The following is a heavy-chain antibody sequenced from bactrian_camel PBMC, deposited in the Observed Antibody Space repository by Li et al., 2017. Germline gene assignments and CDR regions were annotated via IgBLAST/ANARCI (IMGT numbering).Heavy chain of an antibody. CDR3: AIDTRYRRCDTSLEYAD. CDR1: GFTDPSYC. CDR2: MDTFGRQ. Sequence: HVQLVESGGGSVQAGGSLTLSCSASGFTDPSYCVGWFRQAPGEAREDVAHMDTFGRQDYADSVNGRFTLSKDNDKNTFYLQMTSLQPEDTAMYYCAIDTRYRRCDTSLEYADWGQGTQVTVS. J-gene: IGHJ4*01. D-gene: IGHD2*01. V-gene: IGHV3S1*01.